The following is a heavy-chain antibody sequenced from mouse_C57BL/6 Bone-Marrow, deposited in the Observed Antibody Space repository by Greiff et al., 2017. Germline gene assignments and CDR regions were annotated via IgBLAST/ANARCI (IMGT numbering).Heavy chain of an antibody. CDR3: ARMGDYYGSSPYYYAMDY. J-gene: IGHJ4*01. V-gene: IGHV2-2*01. CDR1: GFSLTSYG. Sequence: VQLQQSGPGLVQPSQSLSITCTVSGFSLTSYGVHWVRQSPGKGLEWLGVIWSGGGTDYNAAFISRLSISKDNSTSQVFFKMNSLQADDTAIYYCARMGDYYGSSPYYYAMDYWGQGTSVTVSS. D-gene: IGHD1-1*01. CDR2: IWSGGGT.